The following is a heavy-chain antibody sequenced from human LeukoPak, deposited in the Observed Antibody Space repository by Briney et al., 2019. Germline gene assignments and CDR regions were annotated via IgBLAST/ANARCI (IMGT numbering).Heavy chain of an antibody. CDR1: GFTFSSYW. CDR3: ARDLVFRPWYFDL. J-gene: IGHJ2*01. V-gene: IGHV3-74*01. Sequence: PGGSLRLSCAASGFTFSSYWMHWVRQAPGEGLVWVSRINSDGSSTSYADSVKGRFTISRDNAKNTLYLQMNSLRAEDTAVYYCARDLVFRPWYFDLWGRGTLVTVSS. D-gene: IGHD2-8*02. CDR2: INSDGSST.